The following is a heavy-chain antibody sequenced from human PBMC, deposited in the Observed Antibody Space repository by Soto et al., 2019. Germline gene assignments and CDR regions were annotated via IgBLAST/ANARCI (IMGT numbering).Heavy chain of an antibody. D-gene: IGHD2-15*01. J-gene: IGHJ4*02. CDR2: IYYSGST. V-gene: IGHV4-30-4*01. CDR3: ARGLVVVAFDY. Sequence: QVQLQESGPGLVKPSQTLSLTCTVSGGSISSGDYYWSWIRQPPGKGLEWIGYIYYSGSTYYNPSLKSXXTXSXXTSKNQFSLKLSSVTAADTAVYYCARGLVVVAFDYWGQGTLVTVSS. CDR1: GGSISSGDYY.